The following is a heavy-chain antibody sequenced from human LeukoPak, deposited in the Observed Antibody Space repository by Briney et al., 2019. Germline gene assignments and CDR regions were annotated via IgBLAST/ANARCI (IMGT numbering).Heavy chain of an antibody. Sequence: GGSLRLSCAASGFTFSSYSMNWVRQAPGKGLEWVSSISSSSSYIYYADSVKGRFTISRDNAKNSLYLQMNSLRAEDTAFYYCARNFGGGDSSGPYYWGQGTLVTVSS. CDR1: GFTFSSYS. V-gene: IGHV3-21*04. D-gene: IGHD3-22*01. CDR3: ARNFGGGDSSGPYY. J-gene: IGHJ4*02. CDR2: ISSSSSYI.